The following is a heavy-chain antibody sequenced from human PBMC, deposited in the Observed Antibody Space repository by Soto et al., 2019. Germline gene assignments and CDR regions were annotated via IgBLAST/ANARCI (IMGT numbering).Heavy chain of an antibody. Sequence: GSLRLSCTASGFTFSSHDMHWVRQVTGKGLEWVSGIESDGDAKYLASVKGRFSISRENAKNSLHLQMNSLRAEDTAVYYCARGGIEGVTWNWFDTWGQGTLVTV. CDR2: IESDGDA. CDR3: ARGGIEGVTWNWFDT. CDR1: GFTFSSHD. D-gene: IGHD3-16*01. V-gene: IGHV3-13*01. J-gene: IGHJ5*02.